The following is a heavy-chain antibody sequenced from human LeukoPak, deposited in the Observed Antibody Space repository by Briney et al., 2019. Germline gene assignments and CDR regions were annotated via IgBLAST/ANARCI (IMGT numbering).Heavy chain of an antibody. D-gene: IGHD3-22*01. J-gene: IGHJ3*02. CDR1: GFTFSSYV. Sequence: GGSLRLSCAASGFTFSSYVMHWVRQAPGKGLEWVSSISSSSSYIYYADSVKGRFTISRDNAKNSLYLQMNSLRAEDTAVYYCAREYDSSGYYWWGAFDIWGQGTMVTVSS. CDR3: AREYDSSGYYWWGAFDI. V-gene: IGHV3-21*01. CDR2: ISSSSSYI.